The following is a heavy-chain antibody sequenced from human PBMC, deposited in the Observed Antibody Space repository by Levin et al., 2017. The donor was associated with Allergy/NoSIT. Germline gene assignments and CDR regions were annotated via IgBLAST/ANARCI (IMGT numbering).Heavy chain of an antibody. J-gene: IGHJ4*02. CDR1: GFTFDDYT. Sequence: GGSLRLSCAASGFTFDDYTMHWVRQAPGKGLEWVSLITWDGDSTYYADSVKGRFTISRDNSKNSLYLQLNSLETEDTALYCCAQDGHSGWYDYWGQGTLVTVSS. CDR2: ITWDGDST. V-gene: IGHV3-43*01. D-gene: IGHD6-19*01. CDR3: AQDGHSGWYDY.